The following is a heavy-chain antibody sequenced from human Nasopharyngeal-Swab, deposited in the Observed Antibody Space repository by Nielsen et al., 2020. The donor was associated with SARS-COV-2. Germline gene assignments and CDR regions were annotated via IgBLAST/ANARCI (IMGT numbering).Heavy chain of an antibody. D-gene: IGHD3-16*01. J-gene: IGHJ4*02. CDR1: GFTFDDYA. Sequence: GESLKIFCAASGFTFDDYAMHWVRQAPGKGLEWVSLISGSGGSTYYADSVKGRFTISRDNSKNTLYLQMNSLRAEDTAVYYCAKLIGEYFDYWGQGTLVTVSS. CDR3: AKLIGEYFDY. CDR2: ISGSGGST. V-gene: IGHV3-23*01.